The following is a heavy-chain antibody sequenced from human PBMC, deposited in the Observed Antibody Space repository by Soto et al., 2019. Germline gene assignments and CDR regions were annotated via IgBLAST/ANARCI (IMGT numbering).Heavy chain of an antibody. CDR2: ISRSSNRI. Sequence: GGSLIVSCAAAEFTFGNYIMNWVRQAPGKGLEWVSYISRSSNRIYYADSVKGRFTISRDNGKNSLSLQMNSLRVEDTAVYYCARMSSSISPGCWGQGTLVTVSS. CDR1: EFTFGNYI. CDR3: ARMSSSISPGC. V-gene: IGHV3-48*01. D-gene: IGHD2-2*01. J-gene: IGHJ4*02.